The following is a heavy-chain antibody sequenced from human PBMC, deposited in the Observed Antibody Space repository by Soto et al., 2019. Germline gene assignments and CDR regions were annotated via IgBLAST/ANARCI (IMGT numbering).Heavy chain of an antibody. Sequence: ASVKVSCKASGYTFTYYAVTWVRQAPGQGLEWMGWISAYNGHTKYAQNLQGRLTLTTDTSTNTAYMELRSLRSDDTAVYYCARGALDFDYWGQGTLVTVSS. V-gene: IGHV1-18*01. CDR2: ISAYNGHT. J-gene: IGHJ4*02. D-gene: IGHD3-16*01. CDR3: ARGALDFDY. CDR1: GYTFTYYA.